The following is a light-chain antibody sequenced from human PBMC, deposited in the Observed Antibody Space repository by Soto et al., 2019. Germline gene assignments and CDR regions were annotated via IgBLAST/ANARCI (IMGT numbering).Light chain of an antibody. Sequence: QSVLTQPASVSGSPGQSITISCSGTSSDVGGYNYVSWYQQHTGKAPKLMIYDVSDRPSGVSSRFSGSKSGNTASLTISGLQAEDEAEYYCSSYTSSGFYVFGTGTKATVL. CDR2: DVS. J-gene: IGLJ1*01. CDR1: SSDVGGYNY. V-gene: IGLV2-14*01. CDR3: SSYTSSGFYV.